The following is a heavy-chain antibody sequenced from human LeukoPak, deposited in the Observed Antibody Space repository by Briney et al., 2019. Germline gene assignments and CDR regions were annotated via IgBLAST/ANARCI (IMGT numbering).Heavy chain of an antibody. Sequence: SETLSLTCTVSGGSISSYYWTWIRQPPGKGLEWIGYIYYTGATSYNPSLKSRVSISVDTSKKQFSLKLTSVTAADTAVYYCARAGIAAGRWFDPWGQGTLVTVSS. V-gene: IGHV4-59*08. CDR2: IYYTGAT. CDR3: ARAGIAAGRWFDP. CDR1: GGSISSYY. D-gene: IGHD6-13*01. J-gene: IGHJ5*02.